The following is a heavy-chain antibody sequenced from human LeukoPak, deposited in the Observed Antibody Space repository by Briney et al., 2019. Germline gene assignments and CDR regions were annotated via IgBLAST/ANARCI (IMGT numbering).Heavy chain of an antibody. CDR2: IKQDGSEK. D-gene: IGHD1-1*01. CDR3: ATTIGTTHPRYAFDI. V-gene: IGHV3-7*03. Sequence: GGSLRLSCAASGFTFSTYRMTWIRQAPGKGLEWVANIKQDGSEKHYVDSVKGRFTISRDNAKNSLYLQMNSLRAEDTAVYYCATTIGTTHPRYAFDIWGQGTMVTVSS. CDR1: GFTFSTYR. J-gene: IGHJ3*02.